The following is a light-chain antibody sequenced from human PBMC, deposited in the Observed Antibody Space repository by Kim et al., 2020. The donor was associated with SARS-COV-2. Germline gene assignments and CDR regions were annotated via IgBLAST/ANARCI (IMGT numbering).Light chain of an antibody. CDR1: QDISDY. Sequence: DIQMTQSPSSLSASIGDRVTITCQASQDISDYLNWYQHKPGEAPKLLIYDASNLRTGVPSRFSGSGFGTHFTLTINRLQPEDFATYYCQHFTMPPYTFGQGTKLEI. J-gene: IGKJ2*01. V-gene: IGKV1-33*01. CDR2: DAS. CDR3: QHFTMPPYT.